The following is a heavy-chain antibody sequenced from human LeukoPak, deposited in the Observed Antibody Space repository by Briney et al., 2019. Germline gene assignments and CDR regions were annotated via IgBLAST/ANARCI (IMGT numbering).Heavy chain of an antibody. V-gene: IGHV1-24*01. CDR1: GYTLTELS. J-gene: IGHJ6*02. CDR3: AARTHERTKYYYYGMDV. CDR2: FDPEDGET. Sequence: ASVKVSCKVSGYTLTELSMHWVRQAPGKGLEWMGGFDPEDGETIYAQKFQGRVTMTEDTSTDTAYMELSSLRSEDTAAYYCAARTHERTKYYYYGMDVWGQGTTVTVSS. D-gene: IGHD1-1*01.